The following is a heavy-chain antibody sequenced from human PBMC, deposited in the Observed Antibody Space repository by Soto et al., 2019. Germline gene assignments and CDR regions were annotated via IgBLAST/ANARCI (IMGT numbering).Heavy chain of an antibody. V-gene: IGHV3-30*18. D-gene: IGHD4-17*01. Sequence: GGSLRLSCAASGFTFSSYGMHWVRQAPGKGLEWVAVISYDGSNKYYADSVKGRFTISRDNSKNTLYLQMNSLRAEDTAVYYCAKDKYSTVTTSIDYWGQGTLVTVSS. CDR1: GFTFSSYG. CDR2: ISYDGSNK. J-gene: IGHJ4*02. CDR3: AKDKYSTVTTSIDY.